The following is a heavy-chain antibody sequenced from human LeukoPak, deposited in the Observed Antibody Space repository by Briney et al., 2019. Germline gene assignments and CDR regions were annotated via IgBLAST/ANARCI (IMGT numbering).Heavy chain of an antibody. D-gene: IGHD3-10*01. CDR1: GFTFSSYA. CDR3: ARGGLDYYGSGYYYYHGMDV. J-gene: IGHJ6*02. CDR2: ISYDGSNK. Sequence: GRSLRLSCAASGFTFSSYAMHWVRQAPGKGLEWVAVISYDGSNKYYADSVKGRFTISRDNSKNTLYLQMNSLRAEDTAVYYCARGGLDYYGSGYYYYHGMDVWGQGTTVTVSS. V-gene: IGHV3-30-3*01.